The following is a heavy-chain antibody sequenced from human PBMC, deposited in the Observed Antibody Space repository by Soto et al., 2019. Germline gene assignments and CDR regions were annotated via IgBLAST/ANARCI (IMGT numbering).Heavy chain of an antibody. CDR2: INPNSGGT. CDR3: ARDGAYSSGWYYGMDV. V-gene: IGHV1-2*04. Sequence: ASVKVSCKASGYTLTGYYMHWVRQAPGQGLEWMGWINPNSGGTNYAQKFQGWVTMTRDTSISTAYMELSRLRSDDTAVYYCARDGAYSSGWYYGMDVWGQGTTVTVSS. D-gene: IGHD6-19*01. CDR1: GYTLTGYY. J-gene: IGHJ6*02.